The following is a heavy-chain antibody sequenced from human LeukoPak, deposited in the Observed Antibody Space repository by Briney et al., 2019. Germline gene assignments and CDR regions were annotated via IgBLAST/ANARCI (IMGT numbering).Heavy chain of an antibody. J-gene: IGHJ4*02. Sequence: GASVKVSCKASGGTFSSYAISWARQAPGQGLEWMGGIIPIFGTANYAQKFQGRVTITADESTSTAYMELSSLRSEDTAVYYCAREMRTSRDGLDYWGQGTLVTVSS. CDR3: AREMRTSRDGLDY. CDR1: GGTFSSYA. CDR2: IIPIFGTA. V-gene: IGHV1-69*13. D-gene: IGHD5-24*01.